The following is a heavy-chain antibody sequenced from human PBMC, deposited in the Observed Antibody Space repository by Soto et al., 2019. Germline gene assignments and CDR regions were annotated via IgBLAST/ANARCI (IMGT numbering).Heavy chain of an antibody. D-gene: IGHD6-19*01. CDR3: ARRRAVAGYYYYYGMDV. J-gene: IGHJ6*02. CDR2: IYYSGST. V-gene: IGHV4-39*01. Sequence: GWIRQPPGKGLEWIGSIYYSGSTYYNPSLKSRVTISVDTSKNQFSLKLSSVTAADTAVYYCARRRAVAGYYYYYGMDVWGQGTTVTVSS.